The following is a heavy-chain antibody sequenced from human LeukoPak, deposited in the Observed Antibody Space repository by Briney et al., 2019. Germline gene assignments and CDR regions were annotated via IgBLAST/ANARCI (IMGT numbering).Heavy chain of an antibody. CDR1: GFTFSSYE. J-gene: IGHJ4*02. CDR3: ARVRSDVVVVAAILDY. D-gene: IGHD2-15*01. CDR2: ISSSGSTI. Sequence: GGSLRRSCAASGFTFSSYEMNWVRQAPGKGLEWVSYISSSGSTIYYADSVKGRFTISRDNAKNSLYLQMNSLRAEDTAVYYCARVRSDVVVVAAILDYWGQGTLVTVSS. V-gene: IGHV3-48*03.